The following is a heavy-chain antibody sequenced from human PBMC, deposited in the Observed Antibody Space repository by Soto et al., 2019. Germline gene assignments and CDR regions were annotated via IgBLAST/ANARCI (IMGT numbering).Heavy chain of an antibody. V-gene: IGHV2-5*02. D-gene: IGHD3-3*01. CDR3: AHRVLRTVFGLVTTTAIYFDF. CDR1: GFSLTTSGVG. CDR2: IYWDDDK. Sequence: QITLKESGPTVLKPTETLTLTCTFSGFSLTTSGVGVGWVRQSPGKAPEWLALIYWDDDKRYSTSLKSRLTITKVSSESQVDLTVANVVPANTATYYCAHRVLRTVFGLVTTTAIYFDFWGQGTPVVVSS. J-gene: IGHJ4*02.